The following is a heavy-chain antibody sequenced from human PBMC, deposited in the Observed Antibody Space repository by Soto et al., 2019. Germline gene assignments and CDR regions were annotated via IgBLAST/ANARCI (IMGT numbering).Heavy chain of an antibody. CDR3: ARVLWLGYSSGPAREYYGMDV. Sequence: LRLSCAASGFTFSSYWMSWVRQAPGKGLEWVANIKQDGSEKYYVDSVKGRFTISRDNAKNSLYLQMNSLRAEDTAVYYCARVLWLGYSSGPAREYYGMDVWGQGTTVTSP. CDR1: GFTFSSYW. J-gene: IGHJ6*02. V-gene: IGHV3-7*04. D-gene: IGHD6-19*01. CDR2: IKQDGSEK.